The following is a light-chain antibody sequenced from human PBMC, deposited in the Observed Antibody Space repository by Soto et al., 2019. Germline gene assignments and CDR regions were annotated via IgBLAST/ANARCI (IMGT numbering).Light chain of an antibody. CDR3: QAWDTSSVV. CDR1: KLGNKY. J-gene: IGLJ2*01. CDR2: HDT. V-gene: IGLV3-1*01. Sequence: SYELTQPPSVSVSPGQTASITCSGAKLGNKYACWYQQKPGQSPVLVIYHDTKRPSGIPERFSGSNYGNTATLTISGTQAMDEADYYCQAWDTSSVVFGGGTKLTVL.